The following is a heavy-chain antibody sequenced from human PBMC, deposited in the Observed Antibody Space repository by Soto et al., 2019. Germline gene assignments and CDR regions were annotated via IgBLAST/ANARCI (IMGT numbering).Heavy chain of an antibody. J-gene: IGHJ5*02. CDR2: ISAYNGNT. CDR3: ARVLEYCSGGSCYTGDWFDP. CDR1: GYTFTSYG. D-gene: IGHD2-15*01. Sequence: AASVKVSCKASGYTFTSYGISWVRQAPGQGLEWMGWISAYNGNTNYAQKLQGRVTMTTDTSTSTAYMELRSLRSDDTAVYYCARVLEYCSGGSCYTGDWFDPWGQGTLVTVSS. V-gene: IGHV1-18*01.